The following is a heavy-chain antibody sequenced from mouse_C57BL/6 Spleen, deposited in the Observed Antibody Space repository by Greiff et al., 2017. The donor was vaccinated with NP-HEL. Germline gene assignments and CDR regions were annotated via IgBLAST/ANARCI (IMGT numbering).Heavy chain of an antibody. J-gene: IGHJ4*01. CDR3: ASSRSSPTLMDY. CDR1: GYTFTSYW. V-gene: IGHV1-53*01. Sequence: QVHVKQPGTELVKPGASVKLSCKASGYTFTSYWMHWVKQRPGQGLEWIGNINPSNGGTNYNEKFKSKATLTVDKSSSTAYMQLSSLTSEDSAVYYCASSRSSPTLMDYWGQGTSVTVSS. CDR2: INPSNGGT. D-gene: IGHD2-10*01.